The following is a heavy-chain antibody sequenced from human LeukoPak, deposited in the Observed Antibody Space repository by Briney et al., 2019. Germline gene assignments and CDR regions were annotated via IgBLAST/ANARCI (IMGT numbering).Heavy chain of an antibody. CDR3: ARAPSSGWYGEDYYYYMDV. V-gene: IGHV1-69*06. J-gene: IGHJ6*03. CDR1: GGTFSSYA. D-gene: IGHD6-19*01. CDR2: IIPIFGTA. Sequence: GASVKVSCKASGGTFSSYAISWVRQAPGQGLEWMGGIIPIFGTANYAQKFQGRVTITADKSTSTAYMELSSLRSEDTAVYYCARAPSSGWYGEDYYYYMDVWGKGTTVTVSS.